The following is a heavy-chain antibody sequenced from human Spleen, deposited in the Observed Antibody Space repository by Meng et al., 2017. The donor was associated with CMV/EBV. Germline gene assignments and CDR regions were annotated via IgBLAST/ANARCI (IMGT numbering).Heavy chain of an antibody. Sequence: SETLSLTCTVSGGSISSNTYYWGWIRQPPGKGLEWIGSMYYSGSTYYNPSLKSRVVISVDTSKNQFSLKLSSVTAADTAVYYCARVGYCSSTSCYNYYYYGMDVWGQGTTVTVSS. J-gene: IGHJ6*02. CDR3: ARVGYCSSTSCYNYYYYGMDV. D-gene: IGHD2-2*03. V-gene: IGHV4-39*07. CDR1: GGSISSNTYY. CDR2: MYYSGST.